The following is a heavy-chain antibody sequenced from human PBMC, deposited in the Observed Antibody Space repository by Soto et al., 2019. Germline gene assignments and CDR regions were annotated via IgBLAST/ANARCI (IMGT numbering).Heavy chain of an antibody. D-gene: IGHD3-16*01. CDR2: IGGTSGST. Sequence: EVPLLESGGGLVQPWGSLRLSCAASGFTFSSYVMSWVRQAPGKRLEWVSAIGGTSGSTYYADSVKGRFTISRDNSKNTRYLQINSLRAEDTDVFDCEKRRGEGYFDCCGRGALVTVSS. CDR3: EKRRGEGYFDC. V-gene: IGHV3-23*01. J-gene: IGHJ4*02. CDR1: GFTFSSYV.